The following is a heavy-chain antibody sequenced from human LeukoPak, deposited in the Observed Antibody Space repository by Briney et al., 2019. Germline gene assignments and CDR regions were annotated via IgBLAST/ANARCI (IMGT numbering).Heavy chain of an antibody. Sequence: GGSLRLSCAASGFTFDDYTMHWVRQAPGKGLEWVSLISWDGGSTYYADSVKGRFTISRDNSKNSLYLQMNSLRTEDTALYYCTLPSGGSLVNWGQGTLVAVSS. V-gene: IGHV3-43*01. J-gene: IGHJ4*02. CDR1: GFTFDDYT. CDR3: TLPSGGSLVN. D-gene: IGHD2-15*01. CDR2: ISWDGGST.